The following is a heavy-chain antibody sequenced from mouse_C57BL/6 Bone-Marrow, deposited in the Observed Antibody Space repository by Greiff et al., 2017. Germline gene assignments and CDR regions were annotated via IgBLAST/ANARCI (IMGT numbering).Heavy chain of an antibody. V-gene: IGHV1-19*01. CDR1: GYTFTDYY. D-gene: IGHD3-3*01. CDR3: ARSSRRDNFDY. CDR2: INPYNGGT. Sequence: EVQLQQSGPVLVKPGASVKMSCKASGYTFTDYYMNWVKQSHGKSLEWIGVINPYNGGTSYNQKFKGKATLTVDKSSSTAYMELNSLTSEDSAVYYCARSSRRDNFDYWGQGTTLTVSS. J-gene: IGHJ2*01.